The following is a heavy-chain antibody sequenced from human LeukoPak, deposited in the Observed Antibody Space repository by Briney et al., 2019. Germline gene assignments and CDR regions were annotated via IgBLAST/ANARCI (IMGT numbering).Heavy chain of an antibody. CDR3: ARERAGDVDY. CDR1: GFNFGVVA. V-gene: IGHV3-49*03. CDR2: IRHREYGGTA. J-gene: IGHJ4*02. Sequence: GGSLRLSCAASGFNFGVVAMDWIRQAPGKGLVWVGFIRHREYGGTAEYAASVNGRFAISRDDSKSIVYLQMNDLRTEDTGVYYCARERAGDVDYWGLGTLVTVSS.